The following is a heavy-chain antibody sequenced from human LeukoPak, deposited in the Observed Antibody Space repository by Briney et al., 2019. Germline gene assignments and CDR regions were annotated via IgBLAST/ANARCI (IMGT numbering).Heavy chain of an antibody. V-gene: IGHV3-23*01. CDR3: ARGPEYYFDY. D-gene: IGHD1-14*01. CDR2: ISGSGGST. J-gene: IGHJ4*02. CDR1: GFTFSSYA. Sequence: PGGSLRLSCAASGFTFSSYAMSWVRQAPGKGLEWVSAISGSGGSTYYADSVKGRFTISRDNAKNTLYLQMNSLRAEDTAVYYCARGPEYYFDYWGQGTLVTVSS.